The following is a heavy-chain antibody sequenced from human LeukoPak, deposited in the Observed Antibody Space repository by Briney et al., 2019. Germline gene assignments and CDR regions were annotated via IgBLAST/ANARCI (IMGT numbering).Heavy chain of an antibody. Sequence: PSETLSLTCTVSGYSISGGYYWGWIRQPPGKGLEWIGTIYHSGSTYYNPSLKSRVTISVDTSKNQFSLKLSSVTAADTAVYYCARSHVYKNAFDIWGQGTMVTVSS. CDR1: GYSISGGYY. CDR3: ARSHVYKNAFDI. V-gene: IGHV4-38-2*02. CDR2: IYHSGST. D-gene: IGHD5-24*01. J-gene: IGHJ3*02.